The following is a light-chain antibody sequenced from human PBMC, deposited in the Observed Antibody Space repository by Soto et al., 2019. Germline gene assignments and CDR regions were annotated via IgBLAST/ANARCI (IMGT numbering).Light chain of an antibody. CDR2: AAS. Sequence: DIQMTQSPSSLSASVGDRVTITCRASQGIRNYLGWYQQKPGKAPKRLIYAASSLQSGVPSRFSGSGSGTEVTLTISSLQPEDVATYYCLQHHSYPRVTFGGVTKVEIK. J-gene: IGKJ4*01. CDR3: LQHHSYPRVT. CDR1: QGIRNY. V-gene: IGKV1-17*01.